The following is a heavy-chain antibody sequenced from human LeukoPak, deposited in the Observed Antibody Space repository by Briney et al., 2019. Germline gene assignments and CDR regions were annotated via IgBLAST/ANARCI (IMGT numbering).Heavy chain of an antibody. Sequence: GGSLRLSCAASGFTVSSNYMSWVRQAPGKGLEWVSVIYSGGSTYYADSVKGRFTIPRDNSKNTLYLQMNSLRAEDTAVYYCARGVDGDYSFDYWGQGTLVTVSS. D-gene: IGHD4-17*01. V-gene: IGHV3-53*01. J-gene: IGHJ4*02. CDR3: ARGVDGDYSFDY. CDR2: IYSGGST. CDR1: GFTVSSNY.